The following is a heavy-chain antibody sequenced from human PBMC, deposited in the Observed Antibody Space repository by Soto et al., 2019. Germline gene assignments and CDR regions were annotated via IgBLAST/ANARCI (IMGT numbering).Heavy chain of an antibody. CDR3: ARGRGSSWDYYYHYGMDV. J-gene: IGHJ6*02. V-gene: IGHV4-30-2*01. CDR2: IYHSGST. CDR1: GGSISSGGYS. Sequence: SETLSLTCAVSGGSISSGGYSWSWIRQPPGKGLEWIGYIYHSGSTYYNPSLKSRVTISVDRSKNQFSLKLSSVTAADTAVYYCARGRGSSWDYYYHYGMDVWGQGTTVTVSS. D-gene: IGHD6-13*01.